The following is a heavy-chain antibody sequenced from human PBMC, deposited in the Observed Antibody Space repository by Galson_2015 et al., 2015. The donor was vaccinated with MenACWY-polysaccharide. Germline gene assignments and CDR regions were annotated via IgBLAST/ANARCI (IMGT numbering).Heavy chain of an antibody. D-gene: IGHD3-16*01. CDR1: GDSITSGGYF. CDR2: ISYDGGT. Sequence: TLSLTCTVSGDSITSGGYFWSWIRQHPGEGLEWIASISYDGGTYYNPSLKCRVTISVDTPKNQYSLKLNSVTAADTAVYYCARGGRAVSNRNWFGPWGQGTLVTVSS. V-gene: IGHV4-31*03. J-gene: IGHJ5*02. CDR3: ARGGRAVSNRNWFGP.